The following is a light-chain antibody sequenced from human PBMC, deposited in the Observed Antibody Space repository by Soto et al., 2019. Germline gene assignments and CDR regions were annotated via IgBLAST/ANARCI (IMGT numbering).Light chain of an antibody. Sequence: SYELTQQFSVSVAPGQTARITCGGNNLGIKTVHWYQQKPGQAPLLVVYDDRDRPSGIPERFSGSNSANTATLTISRVEVGDEAAYYCQVWDSSTDHRVFGGVTKVTVL. CDR1: NLGIKT. J-gene: IGLJ3*02. CDR3: QVWDSSTDHRV. V-gene: IGLV3-21*02. CDR2: DDR.